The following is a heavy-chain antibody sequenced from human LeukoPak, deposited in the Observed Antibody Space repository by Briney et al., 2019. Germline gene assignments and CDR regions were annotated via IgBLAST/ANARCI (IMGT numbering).Heavy chain of an antibody. CDR3: ARDSVVGYDILTGYYMGGASDWFDP. V-gene: IGHV1-2*02. Sequence: GASVKVSCKASGYTFTGYYMHWVRQAPGQGLEWMGWINPNSGGTNYAQKFQGRVTMTRDTSISTAYMELSRLRSDDTAVYYCARDSVVGYDILTGYYMGGASDWFDPWGQGTLVTVSS. D-gene: IGHD3-9*01. CDR2: INPNSGGT. CDR1: GYTFTGYY. J-gene: IGHJ5*02.